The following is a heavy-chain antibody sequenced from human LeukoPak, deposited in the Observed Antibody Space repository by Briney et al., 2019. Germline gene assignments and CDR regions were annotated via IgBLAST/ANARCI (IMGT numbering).Heavy chain of an antibody. CDR2: IYYSGST. D-gene: IGHD2-15*01. Sequence: PSETLSLTCTVSGGSISSGGYYWSWIRQHPGKGLEWIGYIYYSGSTYYNPSLKSRVTMSVDTSMNQFSLKLSSVTAADTAVYYCARVGGSNYYYYGMDVWGQGTTVTVSS. J-gene: IGHJ6*02. CDR3: ARVGGSNYYYYGMDV. V-gene: IGHV4-31*03. CDR1: GGSISSGGYY.